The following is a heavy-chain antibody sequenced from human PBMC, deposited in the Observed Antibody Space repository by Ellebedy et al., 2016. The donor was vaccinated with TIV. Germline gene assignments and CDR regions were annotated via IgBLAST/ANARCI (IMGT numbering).Heavy chain of an antibody. J-gene: IGHJ6*02. V-gene: IGHV1-18*01. CDR2: ISTDNGNT. D-gene: IGHD1-20*01. CDR1: GYTFIGYG. Sequence: AASVKVSCKASGYTFIGYGVSWVRQAPGQGLEWMGWISTDNGNTNYAQKFQGRVTMTTETSTSTVYMELRRLGFDETAVYYCATGGISGRAGLNVWGQGATVTVSS. CDR3: ATGGISGRAGLNV.